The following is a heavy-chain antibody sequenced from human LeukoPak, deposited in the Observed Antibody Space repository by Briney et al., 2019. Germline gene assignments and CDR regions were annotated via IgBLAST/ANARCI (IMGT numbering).Heavy chain of an antibody. D-gene: IGHD2-8*01. CDR3: AKDRCSNGIGCYYYYMEV. CDR1: DFNFVTYG. V-gene: IGHV3-30*02. J-gene: IGHJ6*03. Sequence: GGSLRLSCAASDFNFVTYGMTWVRQAPGKGLEWVAYIQYDRTNEQYAHSVKGRFRISRDNSNNILYLQMNSLRTEDTAVYYCAKDRCSNGIGCYYYYMEVWGKGTTVTISS. CDR2: IQYDRTNE.